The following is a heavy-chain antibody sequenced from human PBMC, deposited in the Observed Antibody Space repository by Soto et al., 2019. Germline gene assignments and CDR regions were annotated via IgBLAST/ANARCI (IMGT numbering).Heavy chain of an antibody. CDR2: SKGKSDKEAT. CDR1: GITFTKAW. D-gene: IGHD3-9*01. CDR3: TTDDRAGRRWIDSDYYGMNV. J-gene: IGHJ6*02. Sequence: EVQLVESGGGLVKPGGSLRLSCAASGITFTKAWMNWVRQSPGRGLEWVGRSKGKSDKEATDYTAPVKGRFTISRDDSRKTLYLQMDSLKSEDTGVYYCTTDDRAGRRWIDSDYYGMNVWGQGTTV. V-gene: IGHV3-15*07.